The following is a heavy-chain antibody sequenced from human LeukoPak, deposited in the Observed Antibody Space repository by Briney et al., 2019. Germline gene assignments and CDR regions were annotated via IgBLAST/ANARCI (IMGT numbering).Heavy chain of an antibody. V-gene: IGHV4-34*01. CDR2: INHSGST. CDR1: GGSFSGYY. CDR3: ASRGSHYYMDV. D-gene: IGHD1-26*01. J-gene: IGHJ6*03. Sequence: SETLSLTCAVYGGSFSGYYWSWIRQPPGKGLEWIGEINHSGSTNYNPSLKSRVTISVDTSKNQFSLKLSSVTAADTAVYYCASRGSHYYMDVWGKGTTVTVSS.